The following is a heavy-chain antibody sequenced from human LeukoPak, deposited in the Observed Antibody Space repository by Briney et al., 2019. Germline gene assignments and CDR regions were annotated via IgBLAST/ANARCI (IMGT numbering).Heavy chain of an antibody. Sequence: GGSLRLSCEASGFTFTSYAMNWVRQAPGKGLEWVSYISSSSSTIYYADSVKGRFTISRDNAKNSLYLQMNSLRAEDTAVYYCARGAPYCGGDCYADYWGQGTLVTVSS. CDR1: GFTFTSYA. J-gene: IGHJ4*02. D-gene: IGHD2-21*02. CDR3: ARGAPYCGGDCYADY. CDR2: ISSSSSTI. V-gene: IGHV3-48*01.